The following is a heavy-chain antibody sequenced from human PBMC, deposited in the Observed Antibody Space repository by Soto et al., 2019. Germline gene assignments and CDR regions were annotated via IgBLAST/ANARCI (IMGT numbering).Heavy chain of an antibody. V-gene: IGHV3-23*01. D-gene: IGHD2-15*01. CDR1: GFTFSSYA. CDR2: ISGSGATT. CDR3: AKTVVASSVRNYFDP. J-gene: IGHJ5*02. Sequence: PGGSLRLSCAASGFTFSSYAMSWVRQAPGKGLEWVSTISGSGATTYFPDSVKGRFTISRDNSKTTLYLQMNSLRAEDTAVYYCAKTVVASSVRNYFDPWGQGTLVTVSS.